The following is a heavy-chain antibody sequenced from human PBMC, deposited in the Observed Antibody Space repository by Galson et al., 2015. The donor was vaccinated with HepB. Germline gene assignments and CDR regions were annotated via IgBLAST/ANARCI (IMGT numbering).Heavy chain of an antibody. V-gene: IGHV3-64*01. D-gene: IGHD1-26*01. J-gene: IGHJ4*02. Sequence: SQTLSCAASGFTFSRSAMPWLCQAPGKGLEYVSAISSNGGSTYYANSVKGRFTISRDNSKNTLYLQMGSLRAEDMAVYYCARVQWELLGELDYWGQGTLVTVSS. CDR1: GFTFSRSA. CDR3: ARVQWELLGELDY. CDR2: ISSNGGST.